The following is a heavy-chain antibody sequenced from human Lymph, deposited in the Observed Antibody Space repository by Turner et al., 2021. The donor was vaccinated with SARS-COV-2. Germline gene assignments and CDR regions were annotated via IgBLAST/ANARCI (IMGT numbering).Heavy chain of an antibody. CDR1: EFTVSSNH. CDR3: ARVLPYGDYFDY. J-gene: IGHJ4*02. D-gene: IGHD4-17*01. CDR2: IYSGGST. V-gene: IGHV3-53*01. Sequence: EVQLVESGGGLIQPGGSLRLSCAASEFTVSSNHMSWVRQAPGKGLEWVSIIYSGGSTYYADSVKGRFTISRDNSKNTLYLQMNSLRAEDTAVYYCARVLPYGDYFDYWGQGTLVTVSS.